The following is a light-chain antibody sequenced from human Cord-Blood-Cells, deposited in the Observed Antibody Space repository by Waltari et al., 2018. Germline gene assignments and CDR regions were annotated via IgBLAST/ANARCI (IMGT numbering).Light chain of an antibody. J-gene: IGLJ3*02. CDR3: AAWDDSLSGWV. CDR2: RNN. CDR1: GSHVGRTH. V-gene: IGLV1-47*01. Sequence: HSVLTQPPSASVTPGQRVTISVSVSGSHVGRTHVDCYQQLPGTAPNPLLYRNNPRPSGVPDRFSGSKSGTSASLDISWLRSEDEADDYCAAWDDSLSGWVFGGGTKLPVL.